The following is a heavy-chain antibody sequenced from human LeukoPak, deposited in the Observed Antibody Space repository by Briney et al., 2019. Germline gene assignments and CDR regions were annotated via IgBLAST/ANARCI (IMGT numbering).Heavy chain of an antibody. CDR3: AKDGSSSWYYYYYGMDV. D-gene: IGHD6-13*01. CDR1: GFTFSSYA. CDR2: ISGSGGST. Sequence: PGGSLRLSCAASGFTFSSYAMTWVRQAPGKGLEWVSTISGSGGSTYSADSVKGRFTISRDNSKNTLYLQMSSLRAEGTAVYYCAKDGSSSWYYYYYGMDVWGQGTTVTVSS. J-gene: IGHJ6*02. V-gene: IGHV3-23*01.